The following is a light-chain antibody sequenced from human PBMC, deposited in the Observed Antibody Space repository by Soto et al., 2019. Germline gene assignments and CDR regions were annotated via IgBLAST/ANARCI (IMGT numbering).Light chain of an antibody. J-gene: IGKJ1*01. CDR3: HKYNSYSPT. CDR1: QSISSW. V-gene: IGKV1-5*01. Sequence: DIQMTQSPSTLSASVGDRVTITCRASQSISSWLAWYQQKPGKAPTLLIYDASSLESGVPSRFSGSVSGTELPLTISSLQPDDCAEYYFHKYNSYSPTFGQGTQVEIK. CDR2: DAS.